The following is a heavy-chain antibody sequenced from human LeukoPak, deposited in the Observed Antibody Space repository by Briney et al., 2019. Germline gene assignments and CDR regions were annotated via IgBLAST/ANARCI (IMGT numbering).Heavy chain of an antibody. Sequence: GRSLRLSCAASGFTFSSYDMHWVRQAPGKGLEWVAVISYDGSNKYYADSLKGRFTISRDNSKNTLYLQMNSLRAEDTAVYYCAKDSLRLRYYDILTGYYIPWGYFDYWGQGTLVTVSS. D-gene: IGHD3-9*01. CDR1: GFTFSSYD. CDR2: ISYDGSNK. V-gene: IGHV3-30*18. J-gene: IGHJ4*02. CDR3: AKDSLRLRYYDILTGYYIPWGYFDY.